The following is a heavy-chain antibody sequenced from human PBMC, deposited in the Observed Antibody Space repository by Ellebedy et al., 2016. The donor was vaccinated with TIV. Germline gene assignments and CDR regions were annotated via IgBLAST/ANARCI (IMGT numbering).Heavy chain of an antibody. Sequence: ASVKVSCKASGYTFTGYHIHWVRQAPGQGLEWMGWINPNNGGTNYAQKFQGRVTMTRDTSISTAYMELSRLRSDDTAVYYCARTFTVVVSNWFDPWGQGTLVTVSS. V-gene: IGHV1-2*02. CDR2: INPNNGGT. J-gene: IGHJ5*02. CDR3: ARTFTVVVSNWFDP. CDR1: GYTFTGYH. D-gene: IGHD2-15*01.